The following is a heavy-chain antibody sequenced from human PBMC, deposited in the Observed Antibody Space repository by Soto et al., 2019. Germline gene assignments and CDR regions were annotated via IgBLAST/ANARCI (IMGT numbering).Heavy chain of an antibody. D-gene: IGHD4-17*01. J-gene: IGHJ4*02. CDR3: ARGVTTVTTIDY. CDR1: GGSISSGGYS. V-gene: IGHV4-30-2*01. CDR2: IYHSGST. Sequence: TLSLTCAVSGGSISSGGYSWSWIRQAPGKGLEWIGYIYHSGSTYYNPSLKSRVTISVDRSKNQFSLKLSSVTAADTAVYYCARGVTTVTTIDYWGQGTLVTVSS.